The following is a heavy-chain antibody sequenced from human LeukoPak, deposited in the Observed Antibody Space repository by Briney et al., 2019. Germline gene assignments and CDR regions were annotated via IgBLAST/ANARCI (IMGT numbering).Heavy chain of an antibody. Sequence: GGSLRLSCEASGVTFSSYAMSCVRQAPGKGLEWVSAISGSGGSTYYADSVKGRFTISRDNSKNTLYLQMNSLRAEDTAVYYCAKATHSGDYLDYWGQGTLVTVSS. CDR1: GVTFSSYA. V-gene: IGHV3-23*01. CDR2: ISGSGGST. J-gene: IGHJ4*02. CDR3: AKATHSGDYLDY. D-gene: IGHD2-15*01.